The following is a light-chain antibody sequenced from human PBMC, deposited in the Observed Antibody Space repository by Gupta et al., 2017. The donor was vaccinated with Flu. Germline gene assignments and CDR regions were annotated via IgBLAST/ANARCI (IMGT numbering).Light chain of an antibody. CDR3: QSADSMSAYYV. CDR2: KDT. Sequence: AQTGITTCAEDALPNQYASWCHQKPVQPPVLLIYKDTKSPSVIPQRFSGSNSVTTDTLTISGVHAEDDADYYCQSADSMSAYYVFGGGTKVTVL. J-gene: IGLJ1*01. V-gene: IGLV3-25*01. CDR1: ALPNQY.